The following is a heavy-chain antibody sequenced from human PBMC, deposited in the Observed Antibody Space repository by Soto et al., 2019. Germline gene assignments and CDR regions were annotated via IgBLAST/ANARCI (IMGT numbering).Heavy chain of an antibody. CDR3: ARDGLRLWLSGRDPFDH. V-gene: IGHV4-30-4*01. Sequence: SETLSLPCNAPAGSISSGIYYWSPIRQSPGTRLEWIGSIYSTGSSYYNPSLRSRVSMSVDTSKTQFSLNLTSVTAAATAVSFCARDGLRLWLSGRDPFDHWRHGTLVPVS. CDR1: AGSISSGIYY. J-gene: IGHJ5*02. D-gene: IGHD2-21*01. CDR2: IYSTGSS.